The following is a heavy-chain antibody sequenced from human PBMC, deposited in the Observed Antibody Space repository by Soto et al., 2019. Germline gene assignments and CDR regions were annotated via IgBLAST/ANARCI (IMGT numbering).Heavy chain of an antibody. J-gene: IGHJ4*02. D-gene: IGHD4-17*01. CDR2: ISGSGGST. CDR3: AKFRSEPDYGDYGSTN. CDR1: GFTFSSYD. Sequence: PGGSLRLSCAASGFTFSSYDMSWVRQAPGKGLEWVSAISGSGGSTYYADSVKGRFTISRDNSKNTLYLQMNSLRAEDTAVYYCAKFRSEPDYGDYGSTNWGQGTLVTVSS. V-gene: IGHV3-23*01.